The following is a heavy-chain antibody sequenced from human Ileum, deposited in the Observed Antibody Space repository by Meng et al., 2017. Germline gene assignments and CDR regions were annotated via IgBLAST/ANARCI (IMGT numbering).Heavy chain of an antibody. CDR1: SGSLTSSGSC. D-gene: IGHD4-17*01. Sequence: QLQLQVSGPGLLEPSETPSLTCVVSSGSLTSSGSCWGWVRQSPGKGLEWIATIYYRGTTYYNPSLKSRVTISIDTSKSQVSLEMASVVAADSGLFYCARGTDYGDSYYFDFWGPGFLVTVSS. J-gene: IGHJ4*01. V-gene: IGHV4-39*02. CDR2: IYYRGTT. CDR3: ARGTDYGDSYYFDF.